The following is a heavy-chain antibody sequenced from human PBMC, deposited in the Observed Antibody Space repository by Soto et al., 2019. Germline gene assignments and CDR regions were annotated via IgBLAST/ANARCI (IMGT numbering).Heavy chain of an antibody. CDR3: ARGGIAARHFDY. V-gene: IGHV4-34*01. J-gene: IGHJ4*02. D-gene: IGHD6-6*01. CDR1: GGSFSGYY. Sequence: SETLSLTCAVCGGSFSGYYWSWIRQPPGKGLEWIGEINHSGSTNYNPSLKSRVTISVDTSKNQFSLKLTSVTAADTSVYYCARGGIAARHFDYWGQGALVTVSS. CDR2: INHSGST.